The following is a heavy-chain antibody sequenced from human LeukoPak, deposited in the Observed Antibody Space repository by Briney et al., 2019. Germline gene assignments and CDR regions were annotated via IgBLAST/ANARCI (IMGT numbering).Heavy chain of an antibody. Sequence: SETLSLACTVSGGSISSSSYYWGWIRQPLGKGLEWNVSIYYSGSTYYNPSLKSRVTISVDTSKNQFSLKLSSVTAADTAVYYCARQGSPSITILGVVIIPHWYFDLWGRGTLVTVSS. D-gene: IGHD3-3*01. CDR1: GGSISSSSYY. CDR2: IYYSGST. V-gene: IGHV4-39*01. CDR3: ARQGSPSITILGVVIIPHWYFDL. J-gene: IGHJ2*01.